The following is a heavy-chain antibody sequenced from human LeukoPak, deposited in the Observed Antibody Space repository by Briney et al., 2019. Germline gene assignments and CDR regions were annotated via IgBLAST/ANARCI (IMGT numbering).Heavy chain of an antibody. CDR3: AKDRGSGWYYFHY. J-gene: IGHJ4*02. CDR1: GFTFHDYA. D-gene: IGHD6-19*01. Sequence: GGSLGLSCAASGFTFHDYAMYWVRQAPAKGREGVSLIRGDSGSTDYADFVKGRFTISRDNSQNSVFLQMNSLTSEDTAVYFCAKDRGSGWYYFHYWGQGTLVTVSS. CDR2: IRGDSGST. V-gene: IGHV3-43*02.